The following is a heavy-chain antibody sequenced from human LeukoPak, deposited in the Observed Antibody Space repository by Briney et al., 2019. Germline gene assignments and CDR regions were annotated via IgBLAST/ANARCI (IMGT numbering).Heavy chain of an antibody. Sequence: GASVKVSCKASGYTFTSNGISWVCQAPGQGLEWMGWISAYSGNTNFAQNLQGRVTMTTDTAARTAYMELRSLRSDDTAMYYCARVAGGYNYGYEDFWGQGTLVTVSS. J-gene: IGHJ4*02. CDR1: GYTFTSNG. V-gene: IGHV1-18*01. D-gene: IGHD5-18*01. CDR3: ARVAGGYNYGYEDF. CDR2: ISAYSGNT.